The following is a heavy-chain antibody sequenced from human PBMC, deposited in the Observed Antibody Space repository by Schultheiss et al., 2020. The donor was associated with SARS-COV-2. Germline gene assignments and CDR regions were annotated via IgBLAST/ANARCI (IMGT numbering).Heavy chain of an antibody. CDR2: ISGSGGST. J-gene: IGHJ4*02. Sequence: GGSLRLSCAASGFTFSSYAMHWVRQAPGKGLEWVSVISGSGGSTYYADSVKGRFTISRDNSKNTLYLQMNSLRAEDTAVYYCASTVDPIVVVPTATWGYWGQGTLVTVSS. CDR1: GFTFSSYA. D-gene: IGHD2-2*01. CDR3: ASTVDPIVVVPTATWGY. V-gene: IGHV3-23*01.